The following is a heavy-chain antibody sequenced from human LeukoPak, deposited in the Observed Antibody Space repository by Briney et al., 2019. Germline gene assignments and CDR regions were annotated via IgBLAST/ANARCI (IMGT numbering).Heavy chain of an antibody. V-gene: IGHV1-3*01. CDR3: ARDRYCSGGSCLRSWFDP. D-gene: IGHD2-15*01. J-gene: IGHJ5*02. CDR1: GYTFTSYA. Sequence: ASVTVSCKASGYTFTSYAMHWVRQAPGQRLEWMGWINAGNGNTKYSQKFQGRVTITRDTSASTAYMELSSLRSEDTAVYYCARDRYCSGGSCLRSWFDPWGQGTLVTVSS. CDR2: INAGNGNT.